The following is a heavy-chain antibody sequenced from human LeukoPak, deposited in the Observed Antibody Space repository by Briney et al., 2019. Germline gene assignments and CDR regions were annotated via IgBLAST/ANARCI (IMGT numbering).Heavy chain of an antibody. J-gene: IGHJ4*02. V-gene: IGHV3-30*02. Sequence: GGPLRLSCAASGFTFSSYGMHWVRQAPGKGLEWVAFIRYDGSNKYYADSVEGRFTISRDNSKNTLYLQMNSLRAEDTAVYYCHLSSGYSTSLFDYWGQGTLVTVSS. CDR1: GFTFSSYG. CDR3: HLSSGYSTSLFDY. D-gene: IGHD3-22*01. CDR2: IRYDGSNK.